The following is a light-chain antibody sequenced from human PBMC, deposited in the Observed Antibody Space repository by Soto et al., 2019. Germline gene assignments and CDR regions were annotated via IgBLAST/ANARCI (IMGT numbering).Light chain of an antibody. CDR3: QHYNRSPWT. V-gene: IGKV1-5*03. Sequence: DIQLTQSPSTLSAPAGDRVTITCRASQTISSWLAWYQQKPGKAPKLVIYKATNLESGVPSRFSGSGSGTEFTLTIVLLHPDDSATYYCQHYNRSPWTFGQGTKVDIK. CDR2: KAT. J-gene: IGKJ1*01. CDR1: QTISSW.